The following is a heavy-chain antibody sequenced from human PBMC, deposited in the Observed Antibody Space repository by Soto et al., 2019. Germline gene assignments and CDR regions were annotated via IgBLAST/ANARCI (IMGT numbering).Heavy chain of an antibody. V-gene: IGHV1-2*02. J-gene: IGHJ4*02. CDR2: INPNSGGT. CDR1: GYTFTGYY. CDR3: ARDGGGSGYDSFFDY. Sequence: GASVKVSCKASGYTFTGYYMHWVRQAPGQGLEWMGWINPNSGGTNYAQKFQGRVTMTRDTSISTAYMELSRLRSDDTAVYYCARDGGGSGYDSFFDYWGQGTLVTVS. D-gene: IGHD5-12*01.